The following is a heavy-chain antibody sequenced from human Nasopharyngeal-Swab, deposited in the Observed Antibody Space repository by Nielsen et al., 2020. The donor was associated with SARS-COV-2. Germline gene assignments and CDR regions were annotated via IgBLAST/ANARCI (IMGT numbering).Heavy chain of an antibody. D-gene: IGHD3-10*01. CDR2: IIPIFGTA. V-gene: IGHV1-69*13. Sequence: SVKASCKASGGTFSSYAISWVRQAPGQGLEWMGGIIPIFGTANYARKFQGRVTITADESTSTAYMELSSLRSEDTAVYYCAREGYYGSGSYAPFDYWGQGTLVTVSS. J-gene: IGHJ4*02. CDR1: GGTFSSYA. CDR3: AREGYYGSGSYAPFDY.